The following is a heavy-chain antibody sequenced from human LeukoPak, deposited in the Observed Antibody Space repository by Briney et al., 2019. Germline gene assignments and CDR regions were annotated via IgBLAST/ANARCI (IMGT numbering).Heavy chain of an antibody. Sequence: GGSLRLSWAASGFTFSDYYMGWIRQAPGKGRDWISYISTSGNAIYYADPVKGRFTISRDNAKNSLYLQMNSLRADDTAVYYCARVKGSYSLDYWGQGTLVTVSS. CDR3: ARVKGSYSLDY. CDR1: GFTFSDYY. V-gene: IGHV3-11*04. J-gene: IGHJ4*02. D-gene: IGHD1-26*01. CDR2: ISTSGNAI.